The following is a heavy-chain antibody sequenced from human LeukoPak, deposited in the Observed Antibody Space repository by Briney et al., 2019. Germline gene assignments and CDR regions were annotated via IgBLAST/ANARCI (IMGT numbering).Heavy chain of an antibody. Sequence: GASVKVSCKASGGTFSSYAISWVRQAPGQGLEWMGRIIPIFGIANYAQKLQGRVTITADKYTSTAYMELSSLRSEDTAVYYCARADGYNLDYWGQGTLVTVSS. D-gene: IGHD5-24*01. V-gene: IGHV1-69*04. CDR3: ARADGYNLDY. J-gene: IGHJ4*02. CDR1: GGTFSSYA. CDR2: IIPIFGIA.